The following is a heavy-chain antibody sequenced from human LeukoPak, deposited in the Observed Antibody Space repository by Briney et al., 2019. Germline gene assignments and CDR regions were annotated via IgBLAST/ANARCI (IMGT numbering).Heavy chain of an antibody. CDR1: GLTVSGNS. J-gene: IGHJ4*02. V-gene: IGHV3-53*01. Sequence: PGGSLRLSCAASGLTVSGNSMSWVRQAPGKGLNWVSVIYSGGNTFYADSVKGRFTISRDKSKNTLYLQMNSLRAEDTAVYYCARVEDYYDSGSYYSYVDHWGQGTPVTVSS. CDR2: IYSGGNT. CDR3: ARVEDYYDSGSYYSYVDH. D-gene: IGHD3-10*01.